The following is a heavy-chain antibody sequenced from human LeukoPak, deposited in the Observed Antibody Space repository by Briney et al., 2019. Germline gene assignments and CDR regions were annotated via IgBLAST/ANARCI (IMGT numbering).Heavy chain of an antibody. CDR3: ARVSRFLEWLSLNDAFDI. CDR1: GFTFSSYS. J-gene: IGHJ3*02. CDR2: ISSSSSTI. V-gene: IGHV3-48*01. D-gene: IGHD3-3*01. Sequence: GSLRLSCAASGFTFSSYSMNWVRQAPGKGLEWVSYISSSSSTIYYADSVKGRFTISRDNAKNSLYLQMNSLRAEDTAVYYCARVSRFLEWLSLNDAFDIWGQGTMVTVSS.